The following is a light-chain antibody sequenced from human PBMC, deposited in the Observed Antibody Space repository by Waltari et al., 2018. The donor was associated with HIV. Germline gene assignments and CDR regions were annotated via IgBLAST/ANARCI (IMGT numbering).Light chain of an antibody. CDR1: SSDVGGYKY. CDR2: EDN. CDR3: SSYAGTNRL. V-gene: IGLV2-8*01. J-gene: IGLJ2*01. Sequence: QSALTQPPSASGSPGQSVTISCTGISSDVGGYKYVPWYQHHPGKAPKLMIYEDNRRPSGVPDRFSGSKSGNTASLTVSGLQADDEADYYCSSYAGTNRLFGGGTKLTVL.